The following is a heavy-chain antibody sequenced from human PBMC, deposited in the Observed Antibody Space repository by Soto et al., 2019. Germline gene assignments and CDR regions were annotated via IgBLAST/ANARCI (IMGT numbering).Heavy chain of an antibody. J-gene: IGHJ3*02. D-gene: IGHD3-10*01. CDR3: ARGRMVRGVTPFDI. V-gene: IGHV4-31*03. CDR2: IYYSGSA. CDR1: SGSISRGPYY. Sequence: QVQLQESGPGLVKPSQTLSLTCNVSSGSISRGPYYWSWIRQHPGGGLEWIGYIYYSGSAYYNPSLESRVTMSIDTSKSHFSLKLISVTAADTAVYYCARGRMVRGVTPFDIWGHGTLVTVAS.